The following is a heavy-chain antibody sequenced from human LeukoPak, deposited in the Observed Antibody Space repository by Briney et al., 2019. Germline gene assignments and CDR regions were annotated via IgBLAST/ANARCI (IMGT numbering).Heavy chain of an antibody. CDR2: FYYSGST. J-gene: IGHJ5*02. Sequence: SETLSLTCTVSSGSISSSSYYWGWIRRPPGKGLEWIGSFYYSGSTYYNPSLKSRATISVDRSKNQFSLKLTSVTAADTAVYYCARHGNYGDYVGWFDPWGQGTLVTVSS. V-gene: IGHV4-39*01. D-gene: IGHD4-17*01. CDR3: ARHGNYGDYVGWFDP. CDR1: SGSISSSSYY.